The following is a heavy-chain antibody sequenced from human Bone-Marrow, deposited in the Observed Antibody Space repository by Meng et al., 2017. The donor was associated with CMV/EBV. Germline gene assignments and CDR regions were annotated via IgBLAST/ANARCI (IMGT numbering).Heavy chain of an antibody. Sequence: GESLKISCAASGFTFSSYWMSWVRQAPGKGLEWVSSISSSSSYIYYADSVKGRFTISRDNAKNSLYLQMNSLRAEDTAVYYCARGKFQSVGIVYSYFDPWGQGALVTVSS. CDR2: ISSSSSYI. CDR1: GFTFSSYW. V-gene: IGHV3-21*01. CDR3: ARGKFQSVGIVYSYFDP. J-gene: IGHJ5*02. D-gene: IGHD5-18*01.